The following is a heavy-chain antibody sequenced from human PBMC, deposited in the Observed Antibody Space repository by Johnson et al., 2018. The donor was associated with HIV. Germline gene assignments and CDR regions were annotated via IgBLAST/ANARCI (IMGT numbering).Heavy chain of an antibody. Sequence: QMLLVESGGGVVQPGRSLRLSCVASGFTFSSYGMHWVRQTPGKGLEWVAVISYDGSNKYYADSVKGRFTISRDNSKNTLYLQMNSLRAEHTAGYYCARGKYYYYSSGYYGPKTNNGAFDIWGQGTMVTVSS. CDR1: GFTFSSYG. J-gene: IGHJ3*02. CDR2: ISYDGSNK. CDR3: ARGKYYYYSSGYYGPKTNNGAFDI. V-gene: IGHV3-30*03. D-gene: IGHD3-22*01.